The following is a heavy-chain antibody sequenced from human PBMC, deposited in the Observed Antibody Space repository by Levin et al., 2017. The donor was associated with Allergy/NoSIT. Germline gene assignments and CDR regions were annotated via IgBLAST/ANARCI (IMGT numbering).Heavy chain of an antibody. Sequence: GESLKISCKASGYTFTGYYMHWVRQAPGQGLEWMGWINPNSGGTNYAQKFQGRVTMTRDTSISTAYMELSRLRSDDTAVYYCARAYFTGGYYYYGMDVWGQGTTVTVSS. D-gene: IGHD2-8*02. V-gene: IGHV1-2*02. CDR3: ARAYFTGGYYYYGMDV. CDR2: INPNSGGT. J-gene: IGHJ6*02. CDR1: GYTFTGYY.